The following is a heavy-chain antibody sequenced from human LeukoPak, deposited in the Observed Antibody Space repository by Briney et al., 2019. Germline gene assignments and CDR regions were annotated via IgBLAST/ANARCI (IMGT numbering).Heavy chain of an antibody. Sequence: GGSLRLSCAASGFTFSSYDMHWVRQAPGKGLEWVSAIGTAGDTYYPGSVKGRFTISRENDKNSLYLQMNSLRAGDTAVYYCARDRRLGYCSSTSCYTYYGMDVWGQGTTVTVSS. D-gene: IGHD2-2*02. J-gene: IGHJ6*02. V-gene: IGHV3-13*01. CDR3: ARDRRLGYCSSTSCYTYYGMDV. CDR1: GFTFSSYD. CDR2: IGTAGDT.